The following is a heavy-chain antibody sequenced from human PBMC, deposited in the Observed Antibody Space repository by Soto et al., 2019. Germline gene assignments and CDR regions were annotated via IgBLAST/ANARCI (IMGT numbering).Heavy chain of an antibody. CDR1: GYTFTSYG. CDR3: ARVMPVLRYSRPNWFDP. J-gene: IGHJ5*02. V-gene: IGHV1-18*01. Sequence: ASVKVSCKASGYTFTSYGISWVRQAPGQGLEWMGWISAYSGNTNYAQKLQGRVTMTTDTSTSTAYMELRSLRSDDTAVYYCARVMPVLRYSRPNWFDPWGQGTLVTVSS. CDR2: ISAYSGNT. D-gene: IGHD3-9*01.